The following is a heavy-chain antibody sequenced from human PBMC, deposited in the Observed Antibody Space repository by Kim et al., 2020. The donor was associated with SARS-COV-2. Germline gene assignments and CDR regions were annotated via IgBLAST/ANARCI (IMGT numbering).Heavy chain of an antibody. CDR3: ARDPRGSEYNLFDP. V-gene: IGHV3-7*01. D-gene: IGHD6-25*01. Sequence: VDSVKSRFTITRDNAKNPLYLQMNSLRVEDTAVDYCARDPRGSEYNLFDPWGQGTQVTISS. J-gene: IGHJ5*02.